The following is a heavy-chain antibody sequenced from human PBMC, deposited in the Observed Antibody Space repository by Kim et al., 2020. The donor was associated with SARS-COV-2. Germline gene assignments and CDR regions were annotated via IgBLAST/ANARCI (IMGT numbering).Heavy chain of an antibody. D-gene: IGHD6-19*01. CDR1: GFTFSSYA. J-gene: IGHJ4*01. CDR3: ARDPVAGRTRRYYFDY. Sequence: GGSLRLSCAASGFTFSSYAMHWVRQAPGKGLEWVAVISYDGSNKYYADSVKGRFTISRDNSKNTLYLQMNSLRAEDTAVYYCARDPVAGRTRRYYFDYWG. V-gene: IGHV3-30-3*01. CDR2: ISYDGSNK.